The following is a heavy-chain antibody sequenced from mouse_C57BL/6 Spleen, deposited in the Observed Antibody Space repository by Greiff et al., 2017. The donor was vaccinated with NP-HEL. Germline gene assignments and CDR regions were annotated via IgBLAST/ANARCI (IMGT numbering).Heavy chain of an antibody. J-gene: IGHJ2*01. CDR1: GYTFTSYW. D-gene: IGHD1-1*01. Sequence: QVQLQQSGTELVKPGASVKLSCKASGYTFTSYWMHWVKQRPGQGLEWIGNINPSNGGTNYNEKFKSKATLTVDKSSSTAYMQLSSRTSEDSAVYYCARGYYGSSFYFDYWGQGTTLTVSS. CDR2: INPSNGGT. V-gene: IGHV1-53*01. CDR3: ARGYYGSSFYFDY.